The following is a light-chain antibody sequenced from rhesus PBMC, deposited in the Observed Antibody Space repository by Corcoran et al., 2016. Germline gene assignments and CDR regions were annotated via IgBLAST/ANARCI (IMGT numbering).Light chain of an antibody. CDR2: AAS. Sequence: DIQMTQSPSSLSASVGDKVTITGRASQGFSSWLACAEQKPGKAPKLLIYAASSLKSGVPSRFRGSGSWTDYTLTISSLEPEDFATYLCQQGYNTPYSFGQGTKVEIK. CDR1: QGFSSW. V-gene: IGKV1-18*01. J-gene: IGKJ2*01. CDR3: QQGYNTPYS.